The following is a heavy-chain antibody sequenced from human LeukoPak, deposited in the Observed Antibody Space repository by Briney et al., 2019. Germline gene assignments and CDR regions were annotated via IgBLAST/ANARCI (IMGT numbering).Heavy chain of an antibody. CDR3: ARDHQGTYFDFWSGSKANNYYYMDV. Sequence: SETLSLTCTVSGGSNSSSSYYWGWIRQPPGKGLEWIGTIHYSGSTYYNTSLKSRVTISVDTSKNQFSLKLRSVTAADTAVYYCARDHQGTYFDFWSGSKANNYYYMDVWGKGTTVTVSS. D-gene: IGHD3-3*01. V-gene: IGHV4-39*07. J-gene: IGHJ6*03. CDR2: IHYSGST. CDR1: GGSNSSSSYY.